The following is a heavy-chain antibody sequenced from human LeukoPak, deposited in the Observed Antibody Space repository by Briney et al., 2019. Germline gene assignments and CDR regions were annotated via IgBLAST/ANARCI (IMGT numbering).Heavy chain of an antibody. J-gene: IGHJ4*02. CDR3: AREEKRGYYYVLDY. D-gene: IGHD3-22*01. CDR1: GGSISSYY. V-gene: IGHV4-59*01. Sequence: PSETLSLTCTVSGGSISSYYWSWIRQPPGKGLEWIGYIYYSGSTNYNPSLKSRVTISVDTSKNQFSLKLSSVTAADTAVYYCAREEKRGYYYVLDYWGQGTLVTVSS. CDR2: IYYSGST.